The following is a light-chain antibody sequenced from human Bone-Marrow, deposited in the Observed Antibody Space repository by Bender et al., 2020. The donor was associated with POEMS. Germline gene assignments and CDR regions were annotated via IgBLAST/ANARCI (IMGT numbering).Light chain of an antibody. J-gene: IGLJ2*01. Sequence: QSALTQPASVSGSPGQSITISCTGTSSDVGSNNLVSWYQQHPGKAPKLVIYEGSKRPSGVSNHFSGSKSGDTASLTISGLQAEDEADYYCATWDASLSGPSVVFGGGTKLTVL. CDR2: EGS. CDR1: SSDVGSNNL. V-gene: IGLV2-23*01. CDR3: ATWDASLSGPSVV.